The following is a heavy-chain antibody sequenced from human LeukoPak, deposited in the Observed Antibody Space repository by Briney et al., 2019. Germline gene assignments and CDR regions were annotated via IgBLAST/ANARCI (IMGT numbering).Heavy chain of an antibody. CDR2: ISYNGNT. CDR1: GGSISSSSYY. V-gene: IGHV4-61*05. CDR3: ASATRWLAFDF. D-gene: IGHD4-23*01. J-gene: IGHJ4*02. Sequence: PSETLSLTCTVSGGSISSSSYYWGWIRQPPGKGLEWIGYISYNGNTNYNPSLKSRVTISADTSKNQFSLKLSSVTAADTAVYYCASATRWLAFDFWGQGTLVTVSS.